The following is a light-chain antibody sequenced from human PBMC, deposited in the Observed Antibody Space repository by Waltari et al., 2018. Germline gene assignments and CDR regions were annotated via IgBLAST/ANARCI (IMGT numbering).Light chain of an antibody. CDR3: QQYFSTPWT. CDR1: QSLLYDSNNRNY. CDR2: GAY. J-gene: IGKJ1*01. Sequence: IVVTQSPDSLAVSLGERVTINCRSNQSLLYDSNNRNYLAWYQQKPGQPPRPLIYGAYMGRSGVPDRFTGSGSGTDFTLTISSLQAEDVAVYYCQQYFSTPWTFGHETAVEIK. V-gene: IGKV4-1*01.